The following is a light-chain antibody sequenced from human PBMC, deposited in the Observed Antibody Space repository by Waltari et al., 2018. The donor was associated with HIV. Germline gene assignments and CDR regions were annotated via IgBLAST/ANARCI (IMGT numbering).Light chain of an antibody. CDR1: TLGDKY. V-gene: IGLV3-1*01. CDR3: QAWDSNTVV. Sequence: SYELTQPPSVSVSPGQTASIPCPGATLGDKYASWYQQRPGQSPIVVIHQDAKRPSGIPERVSGANSGNTATLTVSGTQAMDEADYYCQAWDSNTVVFGGGTRLTVL. J-gene: IGLJ2*01. CDR2: QDA.